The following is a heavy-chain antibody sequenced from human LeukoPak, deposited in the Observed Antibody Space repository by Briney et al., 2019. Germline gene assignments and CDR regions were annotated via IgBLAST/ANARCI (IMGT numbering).Heavy chain of an antibody. D-gene: IGHD6-19*01. CDR2: IYTSGST. J-gene: IGHJ4*02. CDR1: GGSISSGSYY. Sequence: PSETLSLTCTVSGGSISSGSYYWSWIRQPAGKGLEWIGRIYTSGSTNYNPSLKSRVTISVDTSKNQFSLKLSSVTAADTAVYYCARHDGAVAFDFDYWGQGTLVTVSS. CDR3: ARHDGAVAFDFDY. V-gene: IGHV4-61*02.